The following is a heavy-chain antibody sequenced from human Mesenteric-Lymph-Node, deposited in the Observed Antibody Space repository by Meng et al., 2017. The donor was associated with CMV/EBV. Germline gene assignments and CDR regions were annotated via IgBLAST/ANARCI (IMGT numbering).Heavy chain of an antibody. D-gene: IGHD6-6*01. V-gene: IGHV1-69*02. CDR2: IIPILGIA. CDR3: ASIIAASREGYFQH. Sequence: SGGTCSSYTSSWVRQAPGQGLEWMGRIIPILGIANYAQKFQGRVTITADKSTSTAYMELSSLRSEDTAVYYCASIIAASREGYFQHWGQGTLVTVSS. J-gene: IGHJ1*01. CDR1: GGTCSSYT.